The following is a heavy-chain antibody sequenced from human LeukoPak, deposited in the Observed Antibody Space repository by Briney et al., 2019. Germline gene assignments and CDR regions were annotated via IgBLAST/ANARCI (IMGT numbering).Heavy chain of an antibody. Sequence: GGSLRLSCAASGFTFSSYSMNWVRQAPGKGLEWVSSISSSGSYIYYADSVKGRFTISRDNAKNSLYLQMNSLRAEDTAVYYCARDPLIAADGTSYWGQGTLVTVSS. J-gene: IGHJ4*02. CDR3: ARDPLIAADGTSY. CDR2: ISSSGSYI. V-gene: IGHV3-21*01. CDR1: GFTFSSYS. D-gene: IGHD6-13*01.